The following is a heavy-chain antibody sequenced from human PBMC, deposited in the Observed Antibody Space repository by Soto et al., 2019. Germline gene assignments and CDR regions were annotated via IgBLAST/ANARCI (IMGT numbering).Heavy chain of an antibody. V-gene: IGHV3-11*01. J-gene: IGHJ6*02. Sequence: QVQLVESGGGLVKPGGSLRLSCAASGFTFSDSYMSWVRQAPGKGLEWVSYISGSGETIHYADSVKGRYTISRDNAKNSLFLQMNSLRVEETAVYYCAREGYGDYNGMDVWGQGTTVTVSS. CDR2: ISGSGETI. D-gene: IGHD4-17*01. CDR1: GFTFSDSY. CDR3: AREGYGDYNGMDV.